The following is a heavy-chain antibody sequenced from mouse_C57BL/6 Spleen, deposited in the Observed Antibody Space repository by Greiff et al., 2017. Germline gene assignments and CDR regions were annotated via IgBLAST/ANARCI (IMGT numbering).Heavy chain of an antibody. Sequence: EVQGVESGGDLVKPGGSLKLSCAASGFTFSSYGMSWVRQTPDKRLEWVATISSGGSYTYYPDSVKGRFTISRDNAKNTLYLQMSSLKSEDTAMYYCARQEDYSNYVGFAYWGQGTLVTVSA. D-gene: IGHD2-5*01. CDR2: ISSGGSYT. CDR3: ARQEDYSNYVGFAY. V-gene: IGHV5-6*01. CDR1: GFTFSSYG. J-gene: IGHJ3*01.